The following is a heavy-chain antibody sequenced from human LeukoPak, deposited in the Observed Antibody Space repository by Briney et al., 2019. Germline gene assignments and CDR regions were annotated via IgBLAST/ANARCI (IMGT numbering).Heavy chain of an antibody. V-gene: IGHV3-7*01. J-gene: IGHJ4*02. CDR1: GFTFSSYW. CDR3: ASLDGNAWWHY. D-gene: IGHD2-15*01. Sequence: GSLRLSCAASGFTFSSYWMSWVRQAPGKGLEWVANIKQDGSEKYYVDSVKGRFTISRDNAKNSLYLQMNSLRAEDTAVYYCASLDGNAWWHYWGQGTLVTVSS. CDR2: IKQDGSEK.